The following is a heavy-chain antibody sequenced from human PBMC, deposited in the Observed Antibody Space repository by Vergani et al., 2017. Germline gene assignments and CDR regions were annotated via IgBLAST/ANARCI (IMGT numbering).Heavy chain of an antibody. D-gene: IGHD7-27*01. CDR1: GYTFTSYY. CDR3: ARDLTAYFDY. CDR2: INPSGGST. V-gene: IGHV1-46*01. J-gene: IGHJ4*02. Sequence: QVQLVQSGAEVKKPGASVKVSCKASGYTFTSYYLHWVRQAPGQGLEWMGIINPSGGSTSYAQKFQGRVTMTSDTSTSTVYMELSSLRSEDTAVYYCARDLTAYFDYWGQGTLVTVSS.